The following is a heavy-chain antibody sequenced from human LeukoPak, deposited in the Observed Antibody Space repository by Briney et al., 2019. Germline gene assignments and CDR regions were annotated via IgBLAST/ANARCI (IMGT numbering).Heavy chain of an antibody. CDR3: ARSYCSSTSCSTLDY. CDR1: GFTFSSYA. J-gene: IGHJ4*02. V-gene: IGHV3-30*04. Sequence: GGSLRLSCAASGFTFSSYAMHWVRQAPGKGLEWVAVISYDGSNKYYADSVKGRFTISRDNSKNTLYLQMNSLRAEDTAVYYCARSYCSSTSCSTLDYWGQGTLVTVSS. CDR2: ISYDGSNK. D-gene: IGHD2-2*01.